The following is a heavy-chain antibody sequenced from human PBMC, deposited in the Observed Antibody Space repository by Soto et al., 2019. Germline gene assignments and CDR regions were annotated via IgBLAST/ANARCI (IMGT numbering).Heavy chain of an antibody. J-gene: IGHJ4*02. CDR1: GDTFSRYT. V-gene: IGHV1-69*01. Sequence: QVQLVQSGAEVKKPGSSVRVSCKASGDTFSRYTVNWVRQAPRQGLEWMGGIIPRFGTTNFAPTLQGRVTIPADESTNTVYMELSSLRSEDTALYFCARGRGLYNSGRSQLDYWGQGTLVTVSS. CDR2: IIPRFGTT. CDR3: ARGRGLYNSGRSQLDY. D-gene: IGHD1-1*01.